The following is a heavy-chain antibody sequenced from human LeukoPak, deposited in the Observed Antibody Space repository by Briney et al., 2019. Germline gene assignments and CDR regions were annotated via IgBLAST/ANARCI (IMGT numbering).Heavy chain of an antibody. D-gene: IGHD3-10*01. CDR2: IYSGGSGGRT. J-gene: IGHJ6*03. Sequence: PGGTLRLSCAASGFTFSSYPMSWVRQAPGKGLEWVSVIYSGGSGGRTYYADSVKGRFTVSRDNSKNTLYLQMNSLRAEDTAVYYCARVFYGSGSLYYYYYMDVWGKGTTVTISS. CDR1: GFTFSSYP. V-gene: IGHV3-23*01. CDR3: ARVFYGSGSLYYYYYMDV.